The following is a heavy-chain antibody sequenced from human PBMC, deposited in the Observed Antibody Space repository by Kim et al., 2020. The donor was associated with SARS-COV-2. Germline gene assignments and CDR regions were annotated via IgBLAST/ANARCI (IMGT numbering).Heavy chain of an antibody. J-gene: IGHJ4*02. V-gene: IGHV3-13*01. D-gene: IGHD3-10*01. CDR3: ARGLSSEVTYYYGSGTGDFDY. Sequence: GGSLRLSCAASGFTFSSYDMHWVRQATGKGLEWVSAIGTAGDTYYPGSVKGRFTISRENAKNSLYLQMNSLRAGDTAVYYCARGLSSEVTYYYGSGTGDFDYWGQGTLVTVSS. CDR2: IGTAGDT. CDR1: GFTFSSYD.